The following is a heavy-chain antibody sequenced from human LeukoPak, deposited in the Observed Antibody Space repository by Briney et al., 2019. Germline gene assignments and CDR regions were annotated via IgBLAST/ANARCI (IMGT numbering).Heavy chain of an antibody. J-gene: IGHJ4*02. Sequence: GGSLRLSCAASGFTLGDYLMSWVRQAPGKGLEWVANMNVDGSERNYADSVKGRFTISRDNAQNSLFLQMNSLRVEDTADYYCVRGGKQLDYWGQGILVTVSS. CDR2: MNVDGSER. V-gene: IGHV3-7*01. CDR1: GFTLGDYL. CDR3: VRGGKQLDY. D-gene: IGHD6-13*01.